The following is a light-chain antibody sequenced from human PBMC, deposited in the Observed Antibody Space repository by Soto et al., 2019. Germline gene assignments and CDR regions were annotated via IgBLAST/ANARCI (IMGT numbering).Light chain of an antibody. J-gene: IGLJ1*01. CDR2: ADD. Sequence: NFMLTQPHSVSESPGKTVTLSCTGSSGSIASNYVQWYQQRPGSAPIVVIYADDQRPSGVPDRFSGSIDRSSNSASLTISGLKTEDEADYYCQSYVGLTLVFGTGTKLTVL. CDR3: QSYVGLTLV. V-gene: IGLV6-57*02. CDR1: SGSIASNY.